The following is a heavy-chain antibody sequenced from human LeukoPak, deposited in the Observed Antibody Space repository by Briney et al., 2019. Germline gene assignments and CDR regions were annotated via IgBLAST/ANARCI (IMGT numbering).Heavy chain of an antibody. CDR3: ARDLGYYDSSGYYLTFDY. CDR1: GFTFSSYW. J-gene: IGHJ4*02. CDR2: IKQDGSEE. Sequence: GGSLRLSCAASGFTFSSYWMSWVRQAPGKGLEWVANIKQDGSEEYYVDSVKGRFTISRDNARNSLYLQMNSLRAEDTAVYYCARDLGYYDSSGYYLTFDYWGQGTLVTVSS. V-gene: IGHV3-7*04. D-gene: IGHD3-22*01.